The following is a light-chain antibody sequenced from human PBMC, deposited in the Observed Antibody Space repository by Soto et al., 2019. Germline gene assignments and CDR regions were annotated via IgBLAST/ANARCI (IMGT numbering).Light chain of an antibody. CDR3: QQYDNLPT. Sequence: DIQMTQSPSSLSASIGDRVTITCQASQDVNKYLNWYQQKQGKAPKLLIYDAAKVQTGLPSRFSGSASRTVFPITISSLQHEDIAIYYCQQYDNLPTFGPGTKVEIK. CDR2: DAA. J-gene: IGKJ3*01. CDR1: QDVNKY. V-gene: IGKV1-33*01.